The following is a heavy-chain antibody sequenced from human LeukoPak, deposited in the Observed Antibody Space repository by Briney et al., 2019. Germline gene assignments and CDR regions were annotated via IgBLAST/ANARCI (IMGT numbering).Heavy chain of an antibody. J-gene: IGHJ4*02. CDR1: GFTFGTYW. CDR2: INSDGGTT. V-gene: IGHV3-74*01. D-gene: IGHD3-10*01. Sequence: PGESLRLSCGASGFTFGTYWMHWVRQAPGKGLVWVSGINSDGGTTTYADSVKGRFTISRDNAKNTLYLQMNNLRAEDTAIYYCATDYYVSGSYYRLFYWGQGTLVTVSS. CDR3: ATDYYVSGSYYRLFY.